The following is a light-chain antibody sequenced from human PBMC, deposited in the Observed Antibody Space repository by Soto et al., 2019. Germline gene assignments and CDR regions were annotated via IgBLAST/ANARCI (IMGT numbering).Light chain of an antibody. J-gene: IGKJ2*01. Sequence: DVVMTQSPLSLPVTLGQPASISCRSSQSLVYSDGNTYLNWFQQRPGQSPRRLIYKVSNRDSGVRDIFSGSEKGTNFTLKISRVEAVDVGVYYCMQGKLWPPGANLAYTFGQGTKLEIK. CDR3: MQGKLWPPGANLAYT. CDR1: QSLVYSDGNTY. V-gene: IGKV2-30*01. CDR2: KVS.